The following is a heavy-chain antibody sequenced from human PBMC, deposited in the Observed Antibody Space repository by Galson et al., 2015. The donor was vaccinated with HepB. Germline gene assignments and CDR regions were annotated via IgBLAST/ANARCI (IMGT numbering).Heavy chain of an antibody. V-gene: IGHV1-69*06. D-gene: IGHD2-2*01. CDR1: GGTFSSYA. J-gene: IGHJ6*02. Sequence: SVKVSCKASGGTFSSYAISWVRQAPGQGLEWMGGIIPIFGTANYAQKFQGRVTITADKSTSTAYMELSSLRSEDTAVYYCARRSPGFDIVVVPAAKDYYYGMDVWGQGTTVTVSS. CDR2: IIPIFGTA. CDR3: ARRSPGFDIVVVPAAKDYYYGMDV.